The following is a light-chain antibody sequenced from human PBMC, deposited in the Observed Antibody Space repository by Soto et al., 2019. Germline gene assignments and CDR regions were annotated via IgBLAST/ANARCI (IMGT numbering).Light chain of an antibody. Sequence: AIRMTQSPSSFSASTGDRVTITCRASQGISSYLAWYQQKPGKAPKLLIYAASTLQSGVPSRFSGSGSGTDFTLTISCLQSEDFATYYCQQYYSYLSYTFGQGTKLESK. J-gene: IGKJ2*01. CDR3: QQYYSYLSYT. CDR2: AAS. V-gene: IGKV1-8*01. CDR1: QGISSY.